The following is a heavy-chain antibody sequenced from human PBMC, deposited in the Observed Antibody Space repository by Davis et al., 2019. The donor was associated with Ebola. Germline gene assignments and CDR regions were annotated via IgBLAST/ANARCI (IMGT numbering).Heavy chain of an antibody. J-gene: IGHJ6*02. V-gene: IGHV3-30-3*01. CDR2: ISYDGSNK. CDR1: GFTFSSYA. D-gene: IGHD2-2*02. Sequence: PGGSLRLSCAASGFTFSSYAMHWVRQAPGKGLEWVAVISYDGSNKYYADSVKGRFTISRDNSKNTLYLQMNSLRAEDTAVYYCARDLGYCSSTSCYTGHYYGMDVWGQGTTVTVSS. CDR3: ARDLGYCSSTSCYTGHYYGMDV.